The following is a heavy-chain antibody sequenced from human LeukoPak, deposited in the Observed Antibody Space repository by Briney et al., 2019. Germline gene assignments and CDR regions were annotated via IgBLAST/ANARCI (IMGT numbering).Heavy chain of an antibody. V-gene: IGHV3-30-3*01. D-gene: IGHD6-19*01. CDR2: VSYDGSNK. Sequence: GRSLRLSCAASGFTFSSYAMHWVRQAPGKGLEWVAVVSYDGSNKYYADSVKGRFTISRDKSKNTLYLQMNSLRTEDTAAYYCARSYKSGWHYFDYWGQGTLVSVSS. J-gene: IGHJ4*02. CDR1: GFTFSSYA. CDR3: ARSYKSGWHYFDY.